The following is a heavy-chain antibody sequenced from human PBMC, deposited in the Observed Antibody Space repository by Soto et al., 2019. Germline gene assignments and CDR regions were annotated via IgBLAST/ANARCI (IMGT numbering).Heavy chain of an antibody. V-gene: IGHV1-18*01. Sequence: QGQLVQSGGEVKKPGASVKVSCKASGYTFTRYGISWVRQAPGQGLEWMGWISGYNGDTKYAQKFQGRVTMTVDTSTTTAHREPRSLTSDDRAVYYCAKNGQPPYYYYGMDVWGQGTTVTVSS. J-gene: IGHJ6*02. CDR2: ISGYNGDT. D-gene: IGHD2-8*01. CDR3: AKNGQPPYYYYGMDV. CDR1: GYTFTRYG.